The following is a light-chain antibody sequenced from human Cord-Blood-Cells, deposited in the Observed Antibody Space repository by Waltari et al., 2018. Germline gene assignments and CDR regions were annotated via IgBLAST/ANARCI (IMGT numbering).Light chain of an antibody. CDR3: SSYTSSSTWV. J-gene: IGLJ3*02. CDR1: SSDVGGYNS. Sequence: QSALTQPASVSGSPGQSITISCTGTSSDVGGYNSVSWYQQHPGKAPRLMIYDVRKRPSVVSTRFSGSRSGNTASLTIAGLQAEDEADYYCSSYTSSSTWVFGGGTKLTVL. V-gene: IGLV2-14*01. CDR2: DVR.